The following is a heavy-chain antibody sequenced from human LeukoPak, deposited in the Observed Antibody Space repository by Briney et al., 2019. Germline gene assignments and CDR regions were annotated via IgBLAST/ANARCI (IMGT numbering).Heavy chain of an antibody. J-gene: IGHJ4*02. CDR2: INSGSSTI. Sequence: PGGSLRLSCAASGFTFTTYNMNWVRQAPGKGLEWVSYINSGSSTIYYADSVKGRFTISRDNAKNSLYLQMNSLRAEDTAVYYCARGGYLKLKVPVDYWGQGTLVTVSS. D-gene: IGHD2-8*01. CDR3: ARGGYLKLKVPVDY. V-gene: IGHV3-48*04. CDR1: GFTFTTYN.